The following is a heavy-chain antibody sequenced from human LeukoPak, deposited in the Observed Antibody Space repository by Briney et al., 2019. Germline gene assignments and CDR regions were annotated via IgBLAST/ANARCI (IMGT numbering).Heavy chain of an antibody. CDR2: ISDGGTT. V-gene: IGHV3-66*01. Sequence: GGSLRLSCAASGISVSNIYMTWVRQAPGKGLACVSVISDGGTTFYVDSVRGRFSISRDSAKNMLYLQMNDVRAEDTAIYYCAGAREPVHWGQGTLVTVSS. J-gene: IGHJ4*02. CDR1: GISVSNIY. CDR3: AGAREPVH.